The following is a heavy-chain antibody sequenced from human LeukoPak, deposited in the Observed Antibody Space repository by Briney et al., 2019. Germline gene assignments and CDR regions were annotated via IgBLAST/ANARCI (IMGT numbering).Heavy chain of an antibody. CDR1: AFTFSSYT. Sequence: PGGSLRLSCAASAFTFSSYTMNWVRQTPGKGLEWVSYTTSSSSTIYYAASVKGRFTISRDNAKNSLYLQMNSLRAEDTTVYYCARGNNHGAFDIWGQGTMVTVSS. CDR2: TTSSSSTI. V-gene: IGHV3-48*01. CDR3: ARGNNHGAFDI. J-gene: IGHJ3*02.